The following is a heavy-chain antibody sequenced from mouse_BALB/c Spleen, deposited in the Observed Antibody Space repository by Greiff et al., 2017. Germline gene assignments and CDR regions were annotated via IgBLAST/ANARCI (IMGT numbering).Heavy chain of an antibody. Sequence: EVMLVESGGGLVKPGGSLKLSCAASGFTFSSYAMSWVRQSPEKRLEWVAEISSGGSYTYYPDTVTGRFTISRDNAKNTLYLEMSSLRSEDTAMYYCARGTTVVEDYAMDYWGQGTSVTVSS. CDR3: ARGTTVVEDYAMDY. V-gene: IGHV5-9-4*01. D-gene: IGHD1-1*01. J-gene: IGHJ4*01. CDR2: ISSGGSYT. CDR1: GFTFSSYA.